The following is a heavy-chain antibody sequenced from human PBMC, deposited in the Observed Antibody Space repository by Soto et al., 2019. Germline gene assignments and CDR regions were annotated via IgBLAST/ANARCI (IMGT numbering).Heavy chain of an antibody. V-gene: IGHV3-74*01. Sequence: EVQLVESGGGLVQPGGSLRLSCAASGFTFFAYWIHWVRQVPGKALVLISRVNSDGSHTTYADSVRGQFTISTHNCKNTVYLQVTSLTAEATAVYYCAQEGEYGAYAGENWFDSWGEGSLVTVSS. CDR2: VNSDGSHT. J-gene: IGHJ5*01. D-gene: IGHD4-17*01. CDR1: GFTFFAYW. CDR3: AQEGEYGAYAGENWFDS.